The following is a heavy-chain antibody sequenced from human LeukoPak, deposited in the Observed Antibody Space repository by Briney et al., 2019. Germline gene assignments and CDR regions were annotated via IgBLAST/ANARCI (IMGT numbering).Heavy chain of an antibody. CDR1: GGSFSGYY. D-gene: IGHD2-2*01. CDR3: ARGRGPYNRSVPAASRSYGMDV. J-gene: IGHJ6*02. CDR2: INHSGST. V-gene: IGHV4-34*01. Sequence: PSVTLSLTCAVYGGSFSGYYWSWIRQPPGKGLEWIGEINHSGSTNYNPSLKSRVTISVDTSKDQFSLKLSSVTAADTAVYYCARGRGPYNRSVPAASRSYGMDVWGQGTTVTVSS.